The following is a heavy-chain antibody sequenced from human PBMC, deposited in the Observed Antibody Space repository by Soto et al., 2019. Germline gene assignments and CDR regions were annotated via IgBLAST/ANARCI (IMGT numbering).Heavy chain of an antibody. D-gene: IGHD5-12*01. Sequence: SETLSLTCTVSGSSVSSTGYSWGWIRQPPGKGLEWIGIIYYSGITYYNPSLKSRVTISVDTSKNQFSLKLSSVTAADTAVYYCVRQSGGYDRHYFDYWGQGTLVTVSS. CDR1: GSSVSSTGYS. V-gene: IGHV4-39*01. CDR3: VRQSGGYDRHYFDY. J-gene: IGHJ4*02. CDR2: IYYSGIT.